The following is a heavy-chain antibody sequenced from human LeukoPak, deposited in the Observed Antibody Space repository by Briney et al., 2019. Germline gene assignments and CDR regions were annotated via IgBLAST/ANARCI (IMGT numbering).Heavy chain of an antibody. J-gene: IGHJ5*02. V-gene: IGHV4-59*01. CDR2: IYYSGST. CDR3: ARDYSQLGRFDP. D-gene: IGHD6-6*01. CDR1: GDSISSYY. Sequence: SETLSLTCTVSGDSISSYYWSWIRQPPGKGLEWIGYIYYSGSTNYNPSLKSRVTISVDTSKNQFSLKLSSVTAADRAVYYCARDYSQLGRFDPWGQGTLVTVSS.